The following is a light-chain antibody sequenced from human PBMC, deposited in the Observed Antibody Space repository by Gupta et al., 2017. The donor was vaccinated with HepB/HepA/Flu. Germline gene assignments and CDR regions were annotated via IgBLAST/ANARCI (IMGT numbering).Light chain of an antibody. CDR3: ASYTSSSAWV. Sequence: QSALTQSASVSGSPGQSITISCTGTNRDVGGYNFVSWYQQHPGKVPKLIIHDVSNRPSGVSNRFSGSKSGNTASLTISGLQAEDEADYYCASYTSSSAWVFGGGTKLTVL. J-gene: IGLJ3*02. V-gene: IGLV2-14*03. CDR1: NRDVGGYNF. CDR2: DVS.